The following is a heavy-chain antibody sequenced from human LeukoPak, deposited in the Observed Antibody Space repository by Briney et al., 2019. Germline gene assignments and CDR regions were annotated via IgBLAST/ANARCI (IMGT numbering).Heavy chain of an antibody. J-gene: IGHJ6*02. CDR3: AREGRYYGSGSYNDYYYGMDV. V-gene: IGHV3-30*02. CDR2: IRYDGSNK. CDR1: GFTFSSYG. Sequence: GGSLRLSCAASGFTFSSYGMHWVRQAPGKGLEWVAFIRYDGSNKYYADSVKGRFTISRDNAKNSLYLQMNSLRAEDTAVYYCAREGRYYGSGSYNDYYYGMDVWGQGTTVTVSS. D-gene: IGHD3-10*01.